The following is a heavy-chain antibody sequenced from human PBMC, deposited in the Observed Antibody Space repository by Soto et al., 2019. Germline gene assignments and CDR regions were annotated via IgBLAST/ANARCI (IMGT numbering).Heavy chain of an antibody. CDR2: ISYDGGLQ. V-gene: IGHV3-30*03. Sequence: QAHLVESGGGVXQXGXXLXXSCAASGFTFTSYGMHWVRQAPGTRLEWVAVISYDGGLQHYADSVKGRFTISRDNSKNMVLLQMNSLRAEDTAVYYCVSDRGYGHASVPYSWGQGTLVSVSS. J-gene: IGHJ4*02. CDR3: VSDRGYGHASVPYS. CDR1: GFTFTSYG. D-gene: IGHD5-18*01.